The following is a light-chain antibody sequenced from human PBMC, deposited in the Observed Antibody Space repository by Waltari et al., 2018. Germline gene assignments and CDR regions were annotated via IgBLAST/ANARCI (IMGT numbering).Light chain of an antibody. CDR1: QSISSH. CDR3: QHRSDWPWT. Sequence: EIVLTQSPAPLSLSPGERATLSCRASQSISSHLAWYQQKPGQAPRLLVFDASNRATGIPARFSGAGSGTDFTLSITTLEPEDFAVYYCQHRSDWPWTFGQGTKVEFK. CDR2: DAS. V-gene: IGKV3-11*01. J-gene: IGKJ1*01.